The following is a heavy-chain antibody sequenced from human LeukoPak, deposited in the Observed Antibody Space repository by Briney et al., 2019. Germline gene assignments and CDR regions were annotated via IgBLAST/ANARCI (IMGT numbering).Heavy chain of an antibody. D-gene: IGHD6-6*01. CDR2: IYHSGST. CDR1: GGSMNNYY. J-gene: IGHJ1*01. CDR3: ARGGAARLHFQN. Sequence: SETLSLTCTVSGGSMNNYYWSWIRQPPGKGLEWIGYIYHSGSTNYNPSLQSRVTISVDTSKNQFSLNLNSVTAADTAAYYCARGGAARLHFQNWGQGTLVTVSS. V-gene: IGHV4-59*01.